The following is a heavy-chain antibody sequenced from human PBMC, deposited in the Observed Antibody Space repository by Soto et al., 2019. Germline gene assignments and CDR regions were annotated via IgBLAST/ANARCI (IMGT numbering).Heavy chain of an antibody. J-gene: IGHJ4*02. CDR1: GGSFSGYY. Sequence: QVQLQQWGAGLLKPSETLSLTCAVYGGSFSGYYWSWIRQPPGKGLEWIGEINHSGSTNYNPSLKSRVTISVDTSKNQFSLKLSSVTAADPAVYYCASFQSPTYWGQGTLVTVSS. CDR2: INHSGST. V-gene: IGHV4-34*01. CDR3: ASFQSPTY.